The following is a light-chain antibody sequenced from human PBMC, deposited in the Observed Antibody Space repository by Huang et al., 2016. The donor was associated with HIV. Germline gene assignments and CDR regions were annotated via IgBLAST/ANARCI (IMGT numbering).Light chain of an antibody. J-gene: IGKJ1*01. CDR2: WAA. CDR3: QQYYTTPWT. V-gene: IGKV4-1*01. CDR1: QSVLYSSNNKNY. Sequence: DIVMTQSPDSLAVSLGERATLNCKSSQSVLYSSNNKNYLAWYQQKPGQSPQLRIYWAATRESGVPDRFSGSGSGTDFTLTISSLQAEDVAVYYCQQYYTTPWTFGQGTKVEIK.